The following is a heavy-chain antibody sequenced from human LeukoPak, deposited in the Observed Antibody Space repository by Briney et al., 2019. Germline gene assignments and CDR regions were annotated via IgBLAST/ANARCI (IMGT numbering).Heavy chain of an antibody. D-gene: IGHD2-2*01. CDR1: GFTFSSYA. CDR3: AKDRDQLMLYPPRDLDP. V-gene: IGHV3-23*01. CDR2: ISGSGGST. Sequence: GGSLRLSCAASGFTFSSYAMSWVRQAPGKGLEWVSDISGSGGSTYYADSVKGRFTISRDNSKNTLYLQMNSLRAEDTAVYYCAKDRDQLMLYPPRDLDPWGQGTLVTVSS. J-gene: IGHJ5*02.